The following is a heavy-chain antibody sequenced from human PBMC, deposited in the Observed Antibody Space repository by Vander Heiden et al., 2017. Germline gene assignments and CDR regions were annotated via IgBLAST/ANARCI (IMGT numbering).Heavy chain of an antibody. CDR3: ARDSGSYPFDY. D-gene: IGHD1-26*01. V-gene: IGHV4-34*01. Sequence: QVQLQQWGAGLLKPSETLSLTCAVYGGSFSGYYWSWIRQPPGKGLEWIGEINHSGSTNDNPSLKSRVTISVDTAKNQFSMKMSSVTAADTAVYYVARDSGSYPFDYWGQGTLVTVYS. J-gene: IGHJ4*02. CDR2: INHSGST. CDR1: GGSFSGYY.